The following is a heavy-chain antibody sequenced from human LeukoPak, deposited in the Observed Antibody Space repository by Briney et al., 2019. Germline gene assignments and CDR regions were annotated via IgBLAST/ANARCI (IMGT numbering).Heavy chain of an antibody. CDR3: ARDQLGYCSSTSCSWAGGGPYYYYGMDV. CDR2: INPSGGST. J-gene: IGHJ6*02. Sequence: VASVKVSCKASGYTFTSYYMHWVRQAPGQGLEWMGIINPSGGSTSYAQKFQGRVTMTRDTSTSTVYMELSSLRSEDTAVYYCARDQLGYCSSTSCSWAGGGPYYYYGMDVWGQGTTVTVSS. D-gene: IGHD2-2*01. V-gene: IGHV1-46*01. CDR1: GYTFTSYY.